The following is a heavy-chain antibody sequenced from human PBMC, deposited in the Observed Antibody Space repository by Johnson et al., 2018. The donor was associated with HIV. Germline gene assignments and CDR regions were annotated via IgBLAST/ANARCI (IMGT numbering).Heavy chain of an antibody. V-gene: IGHV3-30*02. J-gene: IGHJ3*02. CDR1: GFTFGIYG. Sequence: QMLLVESGGGLIQPGGSLRLSCAASGFTFGIYGMHWVRPAPGKGLEWVAFIRSDGSNTYYADSVKGRFTISRDNSKNTLYLQINSLRAADTAVFYCAKGKSSGRGAFDIWGQGTKVIVSS. CDR3: AKGKSSGRGAFDI. D-gene: IGHD6-19*01. CDR2: IRSDGSNT.